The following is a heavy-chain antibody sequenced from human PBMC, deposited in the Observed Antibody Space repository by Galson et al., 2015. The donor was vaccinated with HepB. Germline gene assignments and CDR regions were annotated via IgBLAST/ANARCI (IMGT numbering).Heavy chain of an antibody. CDR2: IIPILGIA. D-gene: IGHD3-16*02. J-gene: IGHJ4*02. CDR3: AKDPRVRFGGELSIVDDY. Sequence: SVKVSCKASGGTFSSYTISWVRQAPGQGLEWMGRIIPILGIANYAQKFQARVTITADKSTSTAYMELTSLRSEDTAVYYCAKDPRVRFGGELSIVDDYWGQGTLVTVSS. CDR1: GGTFSSYT. V-gene: IGHV1-69*04.